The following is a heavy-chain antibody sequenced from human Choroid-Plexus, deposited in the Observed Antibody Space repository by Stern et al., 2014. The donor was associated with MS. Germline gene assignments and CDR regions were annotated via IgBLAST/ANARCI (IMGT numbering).Heavy chain of an antibody. CDR1: GFTFGSCA. Sequence: VQLVESGGGVVQPGRPLSLSCVASGFTFGSCAMHWVRQAPGKGLEWVAGGSYDGSNKYYADSVKGRVTISRDNSQNTLYMQMSSLRPEDTAVYYCAKDRQYLTYFFDHWGQGSLVTVSS. V-gene: IGHV3-30*18. J-gene: IGHJ5*02. CDR2: GSYDGSNK. CDR3: AKDRQYLTYFFDH. D-gene: IGHD2/OR15-2a*01.